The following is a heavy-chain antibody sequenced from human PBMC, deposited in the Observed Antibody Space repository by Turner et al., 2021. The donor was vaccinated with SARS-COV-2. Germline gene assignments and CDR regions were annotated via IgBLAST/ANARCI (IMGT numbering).Heavy chain of an antibody. J-gene: IGHJ6*02. Sequence: EVQLVESGGGLVQPGGSLRLSCAASGFTFSSYFMNWVRQAPGKGLEWVSYISSSSTIYYADSVKGRFTISRDNAKNSLYLQMNSLRDEDTAVYYCARADYGGNNYYYGMDVWGQGTTVTVSS. D-gene: IGHD4-17*01. CDR1: GFTFSSYF. CDR2: ISSSSTI. V-gene: IGHV3-48*02. CDR3: ARADYGGNNYYYGMDV.